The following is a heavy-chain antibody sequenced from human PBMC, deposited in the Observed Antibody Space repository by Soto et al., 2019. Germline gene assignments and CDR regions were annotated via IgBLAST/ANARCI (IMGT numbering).Heavy chain of an antibody. CDR2: TYYRPKWHY. CDR3: ERTLWGRGVKYCDD. CDR1: GGSVSNKILA. D-gene: IGHD3-16*01. J-gene: IGHJ4*02. Sequence: SQTLSLTCAISGGSVSNKILACHWVSLSPPGGLEWLVRTYYRPKWHYHYAPSVRSRITINPDTSKKHLYLWLNSVSPEGGAVYYCERTLWGRGVKYCDDWGQGTLVTVSS. V-gene: IGHV6-1*01.